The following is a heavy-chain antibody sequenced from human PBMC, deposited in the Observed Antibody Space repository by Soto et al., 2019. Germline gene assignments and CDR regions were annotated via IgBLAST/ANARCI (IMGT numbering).Heavy chain of an antibody. V-gene: IGHV1-18*01. J-gene: IGHJ6*03. D-gene: IGHD6-19*01. CDR2: ISAYNGNT. CDR1: GYTFTSYG. Sequence: ASVKVSCKASGYTFTSYGISWVRQAPGQGLEWMGWISAYNGNTNYAQKLQGRVTMTTDTSTSTAYMELRSLRSDDTAVYYCARSKPAQALAGSYMDVWGKRTTVTVSS. CDR3: ARSKPAQALAGSYMDV.